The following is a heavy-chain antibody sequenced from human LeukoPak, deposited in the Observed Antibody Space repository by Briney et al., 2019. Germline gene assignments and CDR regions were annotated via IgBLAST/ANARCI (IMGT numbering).Heavy chain of an antibody. V-gene: IGHV1-69*05. CDR3: ARVVMRYDGSGYGAFDI. CDR1: GGTFSSYA. J-gene: IGHJ3*02. Sequence: SVKVSFKASGGTFSSYAISWVRQAPGQGLEWMGGIIPIFGTANYAQKFQGRVTITTDESTSTAYMELSSLRSEDTAVYYCARVVMRYDGSGYGAFDIWGQGTMVTVSS. CDR2: IIPIFGTA. D-gene: IGHD3-22*01.